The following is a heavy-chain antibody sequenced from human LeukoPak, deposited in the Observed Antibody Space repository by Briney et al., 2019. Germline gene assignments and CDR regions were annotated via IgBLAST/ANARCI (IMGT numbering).Heavy chain of an antibody. CDR3: ARPRSQLLRNDAFDI. CDR2: IYPGDSDT. V-gene: IGHV5-51*01. Sequence: GESLKISCKGSGYSFTSYWIGWVRQMPGKGLEWMGIIYPGDSDTRYSPSFQGQVTISADKTISTAYLQWSSLKASDTAKYYCARPRSQLLRNDAFDIWGQGTMVTVSS. D-gene: IGHD2-2*01. J-gene: IGHJ3*02. CDR1: GYSFTSYW.